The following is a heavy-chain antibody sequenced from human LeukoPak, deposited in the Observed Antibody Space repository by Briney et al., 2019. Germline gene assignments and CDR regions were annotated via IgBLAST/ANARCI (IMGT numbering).Heavy chain of an antibody. V-gene: IGHV1-69*06. CDR2: IIPIFGTA. D-gene: IGHD3-3*01. CDR3: ARGSSGYLGDAFDI. Sequence: SVKVSCKASGGTFSSYAISWVRQAPGQGLEWMGGIIPIFGTANYAQKFQGRVTITADKSTSTDYMELSSLRSEDTAVYYCARGSSGYLGDAFDIWGQGTMVTVSS. CDR1: GGTFSSYA. J-gene: IGHJ3*02.